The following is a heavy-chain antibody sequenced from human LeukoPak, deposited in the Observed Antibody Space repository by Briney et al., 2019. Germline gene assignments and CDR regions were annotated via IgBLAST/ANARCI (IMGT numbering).Heavy chain of an antibody. D-gene: IGHD4-17*01. CDR1: GFTFSSYS. J-gene: IGHJ4*02. Sequence: PGGSLRLSCAASGFTFSSYSMNWVRQAPGKGLEWVSSISSSSSYIYYADSVKGRFTISRDNAKNSLYLQMNSLRAEDTAVYYCARAAGGDYVGYFDYWGQGTLVTVSS. CDR2: ISSSSSYI. CDR3: ARAAGGDYVGYFDY. V-gene: IGHV3-21*01.